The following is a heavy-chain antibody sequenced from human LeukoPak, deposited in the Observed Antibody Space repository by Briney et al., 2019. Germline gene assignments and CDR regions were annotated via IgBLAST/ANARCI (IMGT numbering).Heavy chain of an antibody. V-gene: IGHV3-7*01. D-gene: IGHD2-15*01. Sequence: GGSLSLSSAASRFTYYSNWMSWVRQGPGHELVWVANIKQEGREKYYVYSVRGGFTTSRESAKSAQCLQINSVRAEDTAVYYCARDIAREDYCDYCGQGNLATVTA. CDR1: RFTYYSNW. J-gene: IGHJ4*02. CDR2: IKQEGREK. CDR3: ARDIAREDYCDY.